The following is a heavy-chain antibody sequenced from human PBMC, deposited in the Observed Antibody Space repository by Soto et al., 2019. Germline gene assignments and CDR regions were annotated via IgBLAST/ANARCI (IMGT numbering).Heavy chain of an antibody. V-gene: IGHV1-18*01. CDR1: GYTFATAT. Sequence: QLQLVQSGPEAKKPGASVKVSCKASGYTFATATISWLRQAPGHGTAWMGWIKEYSGNTNYAQKLQGRLTMTTDTSTSTAYMELRSLTTDDPAIYYCAIADYGDDDYWGQGTLVTVSS. J-gene: IGHJ4*02. D-gene: IGHD4-17*01. CDR3: AIADYGDDDY. CDR2: IKEYSGNT.